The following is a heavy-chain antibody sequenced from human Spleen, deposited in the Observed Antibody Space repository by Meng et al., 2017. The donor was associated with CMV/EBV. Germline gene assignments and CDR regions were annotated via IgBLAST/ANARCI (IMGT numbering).Heavy chain of an antibody. V-gene: IGHV1-46*01. Sequence: ASVKVSCKASGYSFTTYYIHWVRQAPGQGLEWMGMISPTGGSTSYAQRFQGRVTMTRDRATSTVYMELRSLRSEDTAMYYCARDRPPNKWHFGGEGCFDPWGQGTLVTVSS. CDR3: ARDRPPNKWHFGGEGCFDP. CDR1: GYSFTTYY. J-gene: IGHJ5*02. CDR2: ISPTGGST. D-gene: IGHD3-10*01.